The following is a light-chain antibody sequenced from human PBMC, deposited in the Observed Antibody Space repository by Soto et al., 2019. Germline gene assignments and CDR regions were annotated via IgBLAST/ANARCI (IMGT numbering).Light chain of an antibody. Sequence: EIVLTQSPGTRSLSPGERATLSCRASQSVSSSFLAWYQQKPGQAPRLLIYGASSRAGGIPDRFSGSGSGTDFTLTISRLEPEDFAVYYCQQYHNSPRTFGQGTKVEIK. J-gene: IGKJ1*01. CDR3: QQYHNSPRT. CDR1: QSVSSSF. V-gene: IGKV3-20*01. CDR2: GAS.